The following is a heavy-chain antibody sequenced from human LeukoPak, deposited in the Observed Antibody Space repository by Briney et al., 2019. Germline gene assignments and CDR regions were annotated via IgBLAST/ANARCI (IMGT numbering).Heavy chain of an antibody. V-gene: IGHV1-2*02. CDR1: GYAFTGYY. D-gene: IGHD3-9*01. CDR3: VRSPTIADAFAI. CDR2: INPKFGGT. J-gene: IGHJ3*02. Sequence: ASVTVSCKASGYAFTGYYIHWVRQAPGQGLEWMGWINPKFGGTNYAQNFQGRLTLTRDTSISTAYMELSRLRSDDTAMYYCVRSPTIADAFAIWGRGTMVTVSS.